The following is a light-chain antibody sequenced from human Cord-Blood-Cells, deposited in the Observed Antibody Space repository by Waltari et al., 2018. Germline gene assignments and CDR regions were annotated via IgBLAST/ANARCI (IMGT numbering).Light chain of an antibody. CDR1: QSISSW. CDR2: DAA. CDR3: QQYNSYSRT. Sequence: DIQMTPSPSPLSASVGDRVPITCRASQSISSWLDLYQQKPGKAPKLLVYDAASLESGVPSRFSGSGSGTEFTLTISTLQPDDFATYYCQQYNSYSRTFGQGTKVEIK. V-gene: IGKV1-5*01. J-gene: IGKJ1*01.